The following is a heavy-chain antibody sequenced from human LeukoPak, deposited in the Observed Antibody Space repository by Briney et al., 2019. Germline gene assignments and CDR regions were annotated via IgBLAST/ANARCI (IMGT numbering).Heavy chain of an antibody. V-gene: IGHV6-1*01. CDR1: GDSVSSNSAA. J-gene: IGHJ4*02. CDR2: TYYRSKWYN. CDR3: ARETTSLFDS. Sequence: SQTLSLTCAISGDSVSSNSAAWNWISQSPSGGLEWLGRTYYRSKWYNDYAVSVKSRITFNPDRSKNQVSLQMNSVTPEDTAVYYCARETTSLFDSWGQGTLVTVSS. D-gene: IGHD2/OR15-2a*01.